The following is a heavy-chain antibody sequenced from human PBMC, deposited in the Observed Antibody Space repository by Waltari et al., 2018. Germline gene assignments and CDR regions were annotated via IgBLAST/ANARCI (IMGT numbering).Heavy chain of an antibody. CDR2: IIPMFGTA. Sequence: QVQLVQSGAEVKKPGSSVKVSCKPSGNTFNNYDYYWVRQAPGQGLEWMGGIIPMFGTAAYAQKFQGRVSITAEEPTRTVFMELSSLRFEDTAIYYCVRASLGDYRYDFWGQGTPVTVSS. CDR1: GNTFNNYD. CDR3: VRASLGDYRYDF. J-gene: IGHJ4*01. D-gene: IGHD4-17*01. V-gene: IGHV1-69*12.